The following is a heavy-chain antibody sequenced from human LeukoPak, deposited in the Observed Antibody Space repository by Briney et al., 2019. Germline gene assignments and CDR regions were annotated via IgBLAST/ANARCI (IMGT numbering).Heavy chain of an antibody. Sequence: PGGSLRLSCAASGFTFSNYAMSWVRQAPGKGLEWVSVVGVSGDITYYADSVKGRFTISRDNSKNTLYLQMNSLRAEDTAVYYCAKDPEVRGVIISTFDYWGQGTLVTVSS. CDR3: AKDPEVRGVIISTFDY. V-gene: IGHV3-23*01. CDR2: VGVSGDIT. J-gene: IGHJ4*02. CDR1: GFTFSNYA. D-gene: IGHD3-10*01.